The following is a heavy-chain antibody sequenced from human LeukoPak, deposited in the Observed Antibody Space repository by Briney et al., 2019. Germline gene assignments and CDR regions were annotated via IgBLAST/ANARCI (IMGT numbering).Heavy chain of an antibody. D-gene: IGHD3-9*01. V-gene: IGHV1-2*06. CDR3: ARPSDPYDILTGSRNNWFDP. Sequence: ASVKVSCKASGYTFTGYYMHWVRQAPGQGLEWMGRINPNSGGTNYAQKFQGRVTMTRDTSISTAYMELSRLRSDDTAVYYCARPSDPYDILTGSRNNWFDPWGQGTLVTVSS. CDR1: GYTFTGYY. CDR2: INPNSGGT. J-gene: IGHJ5*02.